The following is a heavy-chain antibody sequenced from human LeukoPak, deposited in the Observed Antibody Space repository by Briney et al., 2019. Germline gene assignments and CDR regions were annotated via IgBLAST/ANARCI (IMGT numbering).Heavy chain of an antibody. CDR3: ARHAVEAASRWFDP. J-gene: IGHJ5*02. D-gene: IGHD1-1*01. V-gene: IGHV4-39*01. CDR2: IYYSGST. Sequence: PSETLSLTCTVSGDSMSNSHYYWGWIRQPPGKGLEWIGSIYYSGSTYYNPSLKSRVTMSVDTSKKQFSLKLSSVTAADTAVYYCARHAVEAASRWFDPWGQGTLVTVSS. CDR1: GDSMSNSHYY.